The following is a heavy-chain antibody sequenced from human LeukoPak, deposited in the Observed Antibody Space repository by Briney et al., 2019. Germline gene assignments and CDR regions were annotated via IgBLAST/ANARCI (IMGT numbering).Heavy chain of an antibody. J-gene: IGHJ5*02. D-gene: IGHD6-6*01. CDR2: IYHSGST. CDR3: ARASTSIAARPSNWFDP. CDR1: GGSISSSSYY. Sequence: SETLSLTYTVSGGSISSSSYYWGWIRQPPGKGLEWIGSIYHSGSTYYNPSLKSRVTISVDTSKNQFSLKLSSVTAADTAVYYCARASTSIAARPSNWFDPWGQGTLVTVSS. V-gene: IGHV4-39*07.